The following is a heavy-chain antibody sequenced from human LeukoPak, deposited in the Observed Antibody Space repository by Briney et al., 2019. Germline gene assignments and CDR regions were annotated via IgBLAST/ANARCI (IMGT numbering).Heavy chain of an antibody. CDR1: GYTFTGYY. J-gene: IGHJ5*02. V-gene: IGHV1-2*02. CDR3: ARDQKLGYYGSGEFDP. Sequence: GASVKVSCKASGYTFTGYYMHWVRQAPGQGLEWMGWINPNSGGTNYAQKFQGRVTMTRDTSISTAYMELRSLRSDDTAVYYCARDQKLGYYGSGEFDPWGQGTLVTVSS. CDR2: INPNSGGT. D-gene: IGHD3-10*01.